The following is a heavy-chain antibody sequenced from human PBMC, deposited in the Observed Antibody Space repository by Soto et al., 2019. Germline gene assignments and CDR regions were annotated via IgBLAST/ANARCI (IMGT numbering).Heavy chain of an antibody. CDR2: ISYDGSNK. D-gene: IGHD6-19*01. Sequence: QVQLVESGGGVVQPGRSLRLSCAASGFTFSSYAMHWVRQAPGKGLEWVAVISYDGSNKYYADSVKGRFTISRDNSKNTLYLQMNSLRAEDTAVYYCASRGSSGWFYYYYGMDVWAKGPRSPSP. J-gene: IGHJ6*02. V-gene: IGHV3-30-3*01. CDR1: GFTFSSYA. CDR3: ASRGSSGWFYYYYGMDV.